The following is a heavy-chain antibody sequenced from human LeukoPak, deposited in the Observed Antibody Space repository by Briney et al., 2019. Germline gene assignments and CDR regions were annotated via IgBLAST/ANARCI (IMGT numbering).Heavy chain of an antibody. J-gene: IGHJ3*02. CDR3: ARKQLVDDAFDI. D-gene: IGHD6-13*01. V-gene: IGHV3-64*01. CDR2: ISSNGGST. Sequence: GGSLRLSCAASGFTFSSYAMHWVRQAPGKGLEYVSAISSNGGSTYYANSVKGRFTISRDNSKNTLYLQMGSLRADDTAVYYCARKQLVDDAFDIWGQGTMVTVSS. CDR1: GFTFSSYA.